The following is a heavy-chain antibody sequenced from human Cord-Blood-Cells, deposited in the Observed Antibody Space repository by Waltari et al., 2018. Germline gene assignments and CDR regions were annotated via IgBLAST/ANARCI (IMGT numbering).Heavy chain of an antibody. CDR2: ISGSGGST. V-gene: IGHV3-23*01. CDR1: GFTFSSYA. D-gene: IGHD3-3*01. J-gene: IGHJ6*03. Sequence: EVQLLESGGGLVQPGGSLRLSCSASGFTFSSYAMSWVRQAPGKGLEWVSAISGSGGSTNYAESGKGLFTISRDNSQNQLYLQMNSLRAEDTAVYYCAKFYDFWSGYYTTPYYYYYMDVWGKGTTVTVSS. CDR3: AKFYDFWSGYYTTPYYYYYMDV.